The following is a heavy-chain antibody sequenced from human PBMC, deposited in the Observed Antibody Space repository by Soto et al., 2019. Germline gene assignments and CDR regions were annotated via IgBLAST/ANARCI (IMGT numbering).Heavy chain of an antibody. D-gene: IGHD4-17*01. Sequence: GGSLRLSCAASGYTFSSYVMTWVRQAPGKGLEWVSSISGAGTSKFYADSVKGRFTISRDNSKNILYLQMDSLRAEDTAVYYCTKDLVTTITTLGHWGQGTLVTVSS. J-gene: IGHJ4*02. CDR3: TKDLVTTITTLGH. V-gene: IGHV3-23*01. CDR2: ISGAGTSK. CDR1: GYTFSSYV.